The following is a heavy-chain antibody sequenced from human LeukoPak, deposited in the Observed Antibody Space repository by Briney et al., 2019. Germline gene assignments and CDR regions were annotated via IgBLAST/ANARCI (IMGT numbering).Heavy chain of an antibody. V-gene: IGHV3-30-3*01. J-gene: IGHJ4*02. D-gene: IGHD3-10*01. CDR1: GFIFNSYA. CDR2: ISYDGSVK. Sequence: GGSLRLSCAASGFIFNSYAIHWVRQAPGKGLDWVAFISYDGSVKYYADSVKGRFTISRDNSKNTLYVQMNSLRAEDTAVYYCTRDLRTYYSIDYWGQGTLVTVSS. CDR3: TRDLRTYYSIDY.